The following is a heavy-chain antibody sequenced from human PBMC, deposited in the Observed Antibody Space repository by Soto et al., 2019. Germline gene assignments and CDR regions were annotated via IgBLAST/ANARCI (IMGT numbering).Heavy chain of an antibody. CDR2: IYYSGST. CDR1: GGSISSYY. V-gene: IGHV4-59*08. CDR3: ARQVGGWAPWYFDY. J-gene: IGHJ4*02. Sequence: SETLSLTCSVSGGSISSYYWSWIRQPPGKGLEWIGYIYYSGSTNYNPSLKSRVTISVDTSKNQFSLKLSSVTAADTAVYYCARQVGGWAPWYFDYWGQGTLVTVSS. D-gene: IGHD6-19*01.